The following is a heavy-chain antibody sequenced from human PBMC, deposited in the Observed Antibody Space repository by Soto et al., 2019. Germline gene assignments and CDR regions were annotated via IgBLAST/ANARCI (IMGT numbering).Heavy chain of an antibody. CDR2: INPSAGSS. J-gene: IGHJ4*02. Sequence: VKVSCKASGYTFTNYYMYWVRQAPGQGLEWMGIINPSAGSSSYAQRFQGRVTMAWDTSTTTVYMELSSLRSEDTAVYYCARVRGYTTTHYLDYWGQGTLVTVSS. CDR3: ARVRGYTTTHYLDY. D-gene: IGHD2-2*02. V-gene: IGHV1-46*01. CDR1: GYTFTNYY.